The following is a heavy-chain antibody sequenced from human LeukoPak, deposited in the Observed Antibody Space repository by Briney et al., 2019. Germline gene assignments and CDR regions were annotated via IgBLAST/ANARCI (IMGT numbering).Heavy chain of an antibody. CDR2: IYSDSSA. V-gene: IGHV3-53*01. CDR3: ARAPRPFDNSDYYFDY. J-gene: IGHJ4*02. CDR1: GVTVNYNF. Sequence: GGSLRLSCAASGVTVNYNFMSWVRQAPGKGLKWVSVIYSDSSADYADSVKGRFTISRDDAQNTLYLQMNSLRAGDTAVYYCARAPRPFDNSDYYFDYWGQGSLVTVSS. D-gene: IGHD3-22*01.